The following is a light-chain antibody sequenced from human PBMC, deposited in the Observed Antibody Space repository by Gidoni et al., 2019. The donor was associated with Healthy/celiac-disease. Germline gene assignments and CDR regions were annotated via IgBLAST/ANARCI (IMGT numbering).Light chain of an antibody. J-gene: IGKJ4*01. CDR3: QQCSNALT. V-gene: IGKV3-11*01. CDR1: QSVSSY. CDR2: DSS. Sequence: DIQLTQSPATLSSSPGDRATISCRASQSVSSYLTWYQQKPGHAPRLLIYDSSIRATGIPAWCSGSCSGTDFPLTISSLAPEYFAVYYCQQCSNALTFGAGTKVEIK.